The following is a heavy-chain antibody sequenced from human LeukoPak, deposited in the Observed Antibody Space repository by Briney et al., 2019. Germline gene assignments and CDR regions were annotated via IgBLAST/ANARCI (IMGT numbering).Heavy chain of an antibody. Sequence: GASVKVSCKASGYTFTSYGISWVRQAPGQGLEWVGWISAYNGNTNYAQKLQGRVTMTTDTSTSTAYMELRSLRSDDTAVYYCARGVDYDYVWGSYHLDYWGQGTLVTVSS. J-gene: IGHJ4*02. V-gene: IGHV1-18*04. D-gene: IGHD3-16*02. CDR3: ARGVDYDYVWGSYHLDY. CDR1: GYTFTSYG. CDR2: ISAYNGNT.